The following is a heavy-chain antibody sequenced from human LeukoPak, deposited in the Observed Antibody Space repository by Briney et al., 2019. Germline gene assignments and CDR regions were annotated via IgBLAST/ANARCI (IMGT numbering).Heavy chain of an antibody. CDR3: ARDSNNWYGSGVNWFDP. Sequence: ASVKVSCKASGYTFTSYGISWVRQAPGQGLEWMGWISPYNGNTNYAQNLQGRVTMTTDTSASTAYMELRSLRSDDTAMYYCARDSNNWYGSGVNWFDPWGQGTLVTVSS. CDR2: ISPYNGNT. J-gene: IGHJ5*02. D-gene: IGHD6-13*01. V-gene: IGHV1-18*01. CDR1: GYTFTSYG.